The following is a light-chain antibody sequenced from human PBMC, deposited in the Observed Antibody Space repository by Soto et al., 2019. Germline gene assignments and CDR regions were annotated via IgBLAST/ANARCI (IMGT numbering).Light chain of an antibody. V-gene: IGKV3-11*01. CDR1: QSVGKY. Sequence: MVMTQAPATLSLSPWKRATLSCRASQSVGKYLVWYQQKPGQAPRLLIYDASNRATGIPARFSGSGSGTDFTLTISSLEPEDFAVYYCQQRGNRPPWTFGQGTKVDIK. CDR2: DAS. CDR3: QQRGNRPPWT. J-gene: IGKJ1*01.